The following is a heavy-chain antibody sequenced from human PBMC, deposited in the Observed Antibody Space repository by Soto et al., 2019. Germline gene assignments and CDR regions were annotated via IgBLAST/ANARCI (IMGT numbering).Heavy chain of an antibody. Sequence: GESLKISCKGSGYSLTSYWIGWVRPMPGKGLEWMGIIYPGDSDTRYSPSFQGQVTISADKSISTAYLQWSSLKASDTAMYYCARSVLLWFGELANAFDIWGQGTMVTVSS. D-gene: IGHD3-10*01. CDR3: ARSVLLWFGELANAFDI. V-gene: IGHV5-51*01. CDR2: IYPGDSDT. CDR1: GYSLTSYW. J-gene: IGHJ3*02.